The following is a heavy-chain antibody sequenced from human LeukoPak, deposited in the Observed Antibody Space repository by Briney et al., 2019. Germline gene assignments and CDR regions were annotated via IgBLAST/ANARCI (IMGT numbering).Heavy chain of an antibody. D-gene: IGHD7-27*01. CDR1: GFTFSSYP. Sequence: SGGSLRLSCAASGFTFSSYPMHWVRQAPGKGLEWVAVISDDGSNKYYADSVKGRFNISRDNFRNTLYLQMKSLRAEDTAVYYCARGGYRNWGLDYWGQGTLVTVSS. J-gene: IGHJ4*02. V-gene: IGHV3-30-3*01. CDR2: ISDDGSNK. CDR3: ARGGYRNWGLDY.